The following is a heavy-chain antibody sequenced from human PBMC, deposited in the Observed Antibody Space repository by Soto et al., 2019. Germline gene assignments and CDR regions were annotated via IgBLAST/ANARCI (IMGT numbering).Heavy chain of an antibody. CDR3: ASVMPQRSTCLEN. CDR1: GNTFTGDS. Sequence: ASVKVSCKASGNTFTGDSLHWLRQAPGQSLEWMGWVKVGKSDTKYSQKFQGRVTFTKDTSATTAYMELSSLRSEDTATYYCASVMPQRSTCLENWGQGTLVTVTS. V-gene: IGHV1-3*01. D-gene: IGHD2-2*01. J-gene: IGHJ4*02. CDR2: VKVGKSDT.